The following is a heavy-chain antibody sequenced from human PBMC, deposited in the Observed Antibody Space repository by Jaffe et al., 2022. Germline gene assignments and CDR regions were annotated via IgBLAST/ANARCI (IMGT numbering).Heavy chain of an antibody. CDR3: ARQPGYSSGWALLYAFDI. J-gene: IGHJ3*02. D-gene: IGHD6-19*01. Sequence: QVQLVQSGAEVKKPGSSVKVSCKASGGTFRSYGISWVRQAPGQGLEWMGGIIPIFGTVNYLQKFQGRVTITTDESTSTVYMELSSLRSEDTAVYYCARQPGYSSGWALLYAFDIWGQGTMVTVSS. CDR1: GGTFRSYG. V-gene: IGHV1-69*05. CDR2: IIPIFGTV.